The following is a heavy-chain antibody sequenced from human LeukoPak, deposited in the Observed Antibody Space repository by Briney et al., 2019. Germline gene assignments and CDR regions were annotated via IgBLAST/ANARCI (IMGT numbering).Heavy chain of an antibody. Sequence: GGSLRLSCAASGFTFSSYSMNWVRQAPGKGLEWVSSISSSSYIYYADSVKGRFTISRDNAKNSLYLQMNSLRAEDTAVYYCARDVDTAAGLDVWGKGTTVTVSS. CDR2: ISSSSYI. J-gene: IGHJ6*04. CDR1: GFTFSSYS. D-gene: IGHD5-18*01. CDR3: ARDVDTAAGLDV. V-gene: IGHV3-21*01.